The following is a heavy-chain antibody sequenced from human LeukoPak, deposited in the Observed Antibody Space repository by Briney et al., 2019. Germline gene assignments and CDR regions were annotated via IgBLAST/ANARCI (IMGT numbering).Heavy chain of an antibody. CDR2: ISFDGSKK. D-gene: IGHD2-21*02. Sequence: PGGSLRLSCAASGFIFSNYAIHWVRQTPGKGLGCVAVISFDGSKKYYADFAKGRFTISRDDSKNTAYLQMNGLRVEDTAVFYCVKRGGGDHGLDVWGQGTTVTVSS. V-gene: IGHV3-30*18. CDR3: VKRGGGDHGLDV. J-gene: IGHJ6*02. CDR1: GFIFSNYA.